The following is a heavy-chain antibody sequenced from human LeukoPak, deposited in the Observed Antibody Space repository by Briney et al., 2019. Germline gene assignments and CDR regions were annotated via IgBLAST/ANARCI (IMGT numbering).Heavy chain of an antibody. Sequence: GGSLRLSCAASGFTVSSNYMSWVRQAPGKGLESVSVIYSGGSTYYADSVKGRFTISRDNSKNTLYLQMNSLRAEDTAVYYCARDYGGSYYNGGYWGQGTLVTVSS. CDR2: IYSGGST. V-gene: IGHV3-53*01. CDR3: ARDYGGSYYNGGY. D-gene: IGHD1-26*01. J-gene: IGHJ4*02. CDR1: GFTVSSNY.